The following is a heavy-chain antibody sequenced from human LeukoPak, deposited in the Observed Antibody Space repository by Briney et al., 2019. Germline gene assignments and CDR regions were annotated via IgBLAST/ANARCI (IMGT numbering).Heavy chain of an antibody. CDR3: ARDAVSGTPAFDV. V-gene: IGHV4-59*01. D-gene: IGHD1-14*01. J-gene: IGHJ3*01. Sequence: PSETLSLTCTVSGGSISSYYWSWIRQPPGKGLEWIGYTHHSGSTNYKPSLKSRVTISVDTSKNQFSLKLTSVTAADTAVYYCARDAVSGTPAFDVWGQGTMVTVSS. CDR2: THHSGST. CDR1: GGSISSYY.